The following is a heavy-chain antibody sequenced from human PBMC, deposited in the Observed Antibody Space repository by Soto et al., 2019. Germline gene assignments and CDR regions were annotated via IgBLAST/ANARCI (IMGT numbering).Heavy chain of an antibody. V-gene: IGHV5-51*01. CDR3: ARQYSAYDC. CDR1: GYSFNTYW. D-gene: IGHD5-12*01. J-gene: IGHJ5*01. Sequence: EVQLVQSGAEVKKPGESLKISCKGSGYSFNTYWIAWVRQMPRKGVEWLGIISPADSDTTYSPSFRVQVTVSPDKSNRTAYLQWSSLKASDNATYYCARQYSAYDCWGQGTLVTVSS. CDR2: ISPADSDT.